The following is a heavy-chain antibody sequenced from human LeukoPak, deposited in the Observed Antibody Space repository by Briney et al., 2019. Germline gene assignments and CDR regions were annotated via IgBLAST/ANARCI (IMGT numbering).Heavy chain of an antibody. CDR2: IYYSGST. CDR3: ARDRSEFDY. CDR1: GGSISSYY. J-gene: IGHJ4*02. V-gene: IGHV4-59*01. Sequence: PSETLSLTCTVSGGSISSYYWSWIRQPPGTGLEWIGYIYYSGSTNYNPSPKSRVTISVDTSKNQFSLKLSSVTAADTAVYYCARDRSEFDYWGQGTLVTVSS.